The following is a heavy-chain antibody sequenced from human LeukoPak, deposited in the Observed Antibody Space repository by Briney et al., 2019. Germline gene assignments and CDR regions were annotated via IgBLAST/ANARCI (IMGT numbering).Heavy chain of an antibody. CDR1: GFTFGGYG. J-gene: IGHJ4*02. V-gene: IGHV3-33*01. Sequence: GGSLRLSCAGSGFTFGGYGMHWFRQTPGKGLEWVSVIAYDGSRAFYADSVKGRFTISRDNSKNTMSVQMDDLRAEDTAVYYCPRHNNDHFDYWGQGTLVTVSS. D-gene: IGHD1-14*01. CDR3: PRHNNDHFDY. CDR2: IAYDGSRA.